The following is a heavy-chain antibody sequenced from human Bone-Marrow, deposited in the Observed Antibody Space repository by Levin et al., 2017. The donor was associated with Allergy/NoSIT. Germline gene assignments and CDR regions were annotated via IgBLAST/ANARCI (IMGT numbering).Heavy chain of an antibody. Sequence: PGGSLRLSCAASGFTFSRYAMHWVRQTPGKGLEWVAVTSFDGATNFYADPVKGRFTVSRDNSANSLDLQMSSLRPEDTAVYYCVKADASTYFSASERNWFDFWGQGTLVTVSS. CDR1: GFTFSRYA. D-gene: IGHD3-10*01. J-gene: IGHJ5*01. CDR2: TSFDGATN. CDR3: VKADASTYFSASERNWFDF. V-gene: IGHV3-30-3*02.